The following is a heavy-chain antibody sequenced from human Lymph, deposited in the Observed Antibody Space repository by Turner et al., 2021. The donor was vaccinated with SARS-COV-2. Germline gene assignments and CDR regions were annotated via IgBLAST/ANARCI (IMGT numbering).Heavy chain of an antibody. J-gene: IGHJ4*02. Sequence: QVQLVESGGGVVQPGRSLRLSCAASGFPFSSYAMHWVRQAPGKGLEWVAFISYDGSDKYYADSVKGRFTFSRDNSKNTLYLKMNSLRAEDTAVYYCARDRDSSGWVDYWGQGTLVTVSS. D-gene: IGHD3-22*01. V-gene: IGHV3-30*04. CDR1: GFPFSSYA. CDR2: ISYDGSDK. CDR3: ARDRDSSGWVDY.